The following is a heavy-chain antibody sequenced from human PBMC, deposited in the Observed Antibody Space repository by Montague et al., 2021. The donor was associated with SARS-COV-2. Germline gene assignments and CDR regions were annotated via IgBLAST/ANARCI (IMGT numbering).Heavy chain of an antibody. J-gene: IGHJ4*02. CDR1: GFPFSRHA. V-gene: IGHV3-23*01. Sequence: SRSLSLAASGFPFSRHAMTWVRQVPGNGLEWISAISISGDRTYYADSVKGRFTISRDNSKNTLFLQMNSLRGEDTAIYYCANEIRPNDYWGRGTLVTVSS. CDR2: ISISGDRT. D-gene: IGHD3-10*01. CDR3: ANEIRPNDY.